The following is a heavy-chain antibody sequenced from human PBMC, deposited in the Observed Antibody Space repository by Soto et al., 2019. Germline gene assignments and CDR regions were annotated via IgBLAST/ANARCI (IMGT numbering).Heavy chain of an antibody. D-gene: IGHD4-17*01. CDR2: INSDGGST. CDR1: GFTFSSYW. J-gene: IGHJ1*01. V-gene: IGHV3-74*01. CDR3: ARERTVITSAVHH. Sequence: PGGSLRLSCAASGFTFSSYWMHWVRQAPGKDLVWVSRINSDGGSTSYADSVRGRFTISRDNAKNTLYLQMNSLRAEDTAVYYCARERTVITSAVHHWGQGTLVTVSS.